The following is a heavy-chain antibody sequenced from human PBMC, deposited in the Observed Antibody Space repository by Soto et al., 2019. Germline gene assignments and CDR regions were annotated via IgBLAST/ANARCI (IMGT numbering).Heavy chain of an antibody. CDR1: GYTFTSYG. V-gene: IGHV1-2*04. D-gene: IGHD2-2*01. Sequence: ASVKVSCKASGYTFTSYGISWVRQAPGQGLEWMGWINPNSGGTNYAQKVQGWVTMTRDTSISTAYMELSRLRSDDTAVYYCARGIVVVPAASYYYYYYGMAVWGQGTTVTVSS. CDR3: ARGIVVVPAASYYYYYYGMAV. J-gene: IGHJ6*02. CDR2: INPNSGGT.